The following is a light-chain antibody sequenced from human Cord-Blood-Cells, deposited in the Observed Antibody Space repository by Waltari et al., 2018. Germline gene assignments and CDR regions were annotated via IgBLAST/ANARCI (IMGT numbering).Light chain of an antibody. CDR3: QSYDSSLNWV. V-gene: IGLV1-40*01. CDR2: GNS. CDR1: SSNIGAGYD. J-gene: IGLJ3*02. Sequence: QSVLTQPPSVSGAPGQRVTISCTGSSSNIGAGYDVHWYQQLPGTAPKLLIYGNSKRHSGVPDRFSGSKSGTSAALAITGLQAEDEADYYCQSYDSSLNWVFGGGTKLTVL.